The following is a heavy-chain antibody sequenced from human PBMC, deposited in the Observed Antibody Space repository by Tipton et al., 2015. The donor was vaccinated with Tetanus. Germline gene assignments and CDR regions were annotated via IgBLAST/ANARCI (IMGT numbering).Heavy chain of an antibody. D-gene: IGHD5-18*01. Sequence: LRLSCAASGFTFSSYSMNWVRQAPGKGLEWIGYIYYSGSTNYNPSLKSRVTISVDTSKNQFSLKLSSVTAADTAVYYCARQKRGYSYGALDYWGQGTLVTVSS. CDR3: ARQKRGYSYGALDY. J-gene: IGHJ4*02. CDR1: GFTFSSYS. CDR2: IYYSGST. V-gene: IGHV4-59*08.